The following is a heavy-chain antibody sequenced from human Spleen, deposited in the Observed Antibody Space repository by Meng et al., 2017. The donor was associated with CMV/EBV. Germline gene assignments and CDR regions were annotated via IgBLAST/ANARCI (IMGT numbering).Heavy chain of an antibody. V-gene: IGHV2-70D*14. Sequence: SGPTLVKPTQTLTLTCSFAGFSLSTSGMRVSWIRQPPGQALEWLARIEWDDDKFYSSSLKTRLTISKDTSKNQVVLTMTNMDPLDTATYYCARTPRYYYDSSGYASFLNGIDVWGQGTTVTVSS. CDR2: IEWDDDK. D-gene: IGHD3-22*01. J-gene: IGHJ6*02. CDR3: ARTPRYYYDSSGYASFLNGIDV. CDR1: GFSLSTSGMR.